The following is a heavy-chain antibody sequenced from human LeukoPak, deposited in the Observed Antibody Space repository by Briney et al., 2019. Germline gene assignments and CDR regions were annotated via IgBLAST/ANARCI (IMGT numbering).Heavy chain of an antibody. Sequence: GGSLRLSCAASGFTFSSYAMSWVRQAPGKGLEWVSVISGNGAGTYYADSVKGRFTISRDNSKNTLYLQMNSLRAEDTAVYYCARDQDAFNIWGQGTTVTVSP. CDR2: ISGNGAGT. J-gene: IGHJ3*02. CDR1: GFTFSSYA. V-gene: IGHV3-23*01. CDR3: ARDQDAFNI.